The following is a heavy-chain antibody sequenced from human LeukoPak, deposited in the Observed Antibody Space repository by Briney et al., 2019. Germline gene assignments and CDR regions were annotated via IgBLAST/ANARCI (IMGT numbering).Heavy chain of an antibody. V-gene: IGHV3-30*04. J-gene: IGHJ4*02. CDR2: ISYDGSNK. D-gene: IGHD3-10*01. CDR3: ARDSSSITMVRGVIITREFDY. CDR1: EFTFA. Sequence: GGSLRLSCAASEFTFAMHWVRQAPGKGLEWVAVISYDGSNKYYADSVKGRFTISRDNSKNTLYLQMNSLRAEDTAVYYCARDSSSITMVRGVIITREFDYWGQGTLVTVSS.